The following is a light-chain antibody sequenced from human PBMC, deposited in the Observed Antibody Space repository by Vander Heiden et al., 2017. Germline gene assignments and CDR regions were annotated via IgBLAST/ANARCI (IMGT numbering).Light chain of an antibody. J-gene: IGKJ5*01. V-gene: IGKV3-11*01. CDR2: DAP. CDR1: PSISNY. CDR3: QQRSNWPIT. Sequence: EIVLTQSPASLSLSPGERATISCRASPSISNYLAWYQQKSGQAPRHLLYDAPNRATGIPARFSGSGSGTDFTLTISSLEPEDFAVYHCQQRSNWPITFGQGTRLEIK.